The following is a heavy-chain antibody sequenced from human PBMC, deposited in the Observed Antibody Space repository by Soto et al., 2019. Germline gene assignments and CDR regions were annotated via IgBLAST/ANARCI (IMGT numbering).Heavy chain of an antibody. CDR3: ARSLLQGGF. CDR1: GYTFIHYY. D-gene: IGHD2-15*01. V-gene: IGHV1-46*01. Sequence: QVQLVQSGAEVKKPGASVKVSCKASGYTFIHYYIHWVRQAPGQGLEWMAIINPNGGSTNYAQKFRGRVTVTSDPSTTTVSMELNILGSDDTAVYSCARSLLQGGFWGQGTLVTVSS. CDR2: INPNGGST. J-gene: IGHJ4*02.